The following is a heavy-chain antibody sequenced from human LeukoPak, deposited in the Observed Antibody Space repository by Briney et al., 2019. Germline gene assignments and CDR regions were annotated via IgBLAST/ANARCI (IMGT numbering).Heavy chain of an antibody. Sequence: SETLSLTCTVSGGSISTYYWSWIRQPPGKGLEWIGSIYYSGSTYYNPSLKSRVTISVDTSKNQFSLKLSSVTAADTAVYYCARVTEYSYGFDYWGQGTLVTVSS. CDR2: IYYSGST. CDR1: GGSISTYY. V-gene: IGHV4-59*12. J-gene: IGHJ4*02. D-gene: IGHD5-18*01. CDR3: ARVTEYSYGFDY.